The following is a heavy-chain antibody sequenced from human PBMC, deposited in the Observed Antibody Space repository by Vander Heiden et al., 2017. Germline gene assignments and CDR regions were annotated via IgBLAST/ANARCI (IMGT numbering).Heavy chain of an antibody. Sequence: EVQLLESGGGLVQPGGSLRLSCAASGFTFSRYAMSWVRQAPGKGLEWVSAISGSGGSTYYADSVKDRFTISRDNSKNTLYLQMNSLRAEDTAVYYCAKEYSGSYQSYYYYGMDVWGQGTTVTVSS. J-gene: IGHJ6*02. V-gene: IGHV3-23*01. CDR1: GFTFSRYA. CDR2: ISGSGGST. CDR3: AKEYSGSYQSYYYYGMDV. D-gene: IGHD1-26*01.